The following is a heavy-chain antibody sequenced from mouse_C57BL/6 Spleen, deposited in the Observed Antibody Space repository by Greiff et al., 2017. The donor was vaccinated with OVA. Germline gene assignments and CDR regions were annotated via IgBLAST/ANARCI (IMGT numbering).Heavy chain of an antibody. D-gene: IGHD2-4*01. Sequence: QVQLQQSGAELVKPGASVKISCKASGYAFSSYWMNWVKQRPGKGLEWIGQIYPGDGDTNYNGKFKGKATLTADKSSSTAYMQLSSLTSEDSAVYFCARDDYDGRVADYWGQGTTLTVSS. CDR3: ARDDYDGRVADY. CDR1: GYAFSSYW. V-gene: IGHV1-80*01. CDR2: IYPGDGDT. J-gene: IGHJ2*01.